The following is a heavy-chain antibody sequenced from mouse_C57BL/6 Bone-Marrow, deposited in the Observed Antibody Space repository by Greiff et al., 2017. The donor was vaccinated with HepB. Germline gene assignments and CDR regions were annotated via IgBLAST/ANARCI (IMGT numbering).Heavy chain of an antibody. J-gene: IGHJ4*01. Sequence: QVQLKQSGAELVRPGASVKLSCKASGYTFTDYYINWVKQRPGQGLEWIARIYPGSGNTYYNEKFKGKATLTAEKSSSTAYMQLSSLTSEDSAVYFCALYDGYYGAMDYWGQGTSVTVSS. CDR2: IYPGSGNT. CDR1: GYTFTDYY. V-gene: IGHV1-76*01. CDR3: ALYDGYYGAMDY. D-gene: IGHD2-3*01.